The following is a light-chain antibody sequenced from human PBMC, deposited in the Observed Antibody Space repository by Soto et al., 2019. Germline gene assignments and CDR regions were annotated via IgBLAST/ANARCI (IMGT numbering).Light chain of an antibody. CDR1: QSISSY. V-gene: IGKV1-39*01. J-gene: IGKJ1*01. CDR2: AAS. Sequence: DIQMTQSPSSLSASVGDRVTITCRASQSISSYLNWYQQKPGKAPKLLIYAASSLQSGVPSRFSSSESGAYFTLTISSLQPEDFTTYYCQQSYSTPPTFGQGTKVEIK. CDR3: QQSYSTPPT.